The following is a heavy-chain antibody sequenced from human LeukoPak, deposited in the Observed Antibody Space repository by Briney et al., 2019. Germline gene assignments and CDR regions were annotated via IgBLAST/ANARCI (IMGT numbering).Heavy chain of an antibody. D-gene: IGHD2-15*01. CDR1: GGSISSYY. V-gene: IGHV4-59*08. Sequence: SETLSLTCTVSGGSISSYYWSWIRQPPGKGLEWMGYAYSSGHTIYNSSLKSRVAMSLDTSKSQFSLRLSSVTAADTALYFCARHPFATPFDSWGPGTLVTVSS. CDR2: AYSSGHT. CDR3: ARHPFATPFDS. J-gene: IGHJ4*02.